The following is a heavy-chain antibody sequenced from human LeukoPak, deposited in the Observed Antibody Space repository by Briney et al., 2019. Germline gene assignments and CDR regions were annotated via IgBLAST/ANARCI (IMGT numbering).Heavy chain of an antibody. D-gene: IGHD3-10*01. CDR3: ARRDYYGSGSYYNWDAFDI. J-gene: IGHJ3*02. CDR2: IYYSGST. V-gene: IGHV4-59*01. CDR1: GGSISSYY. Sequence: SETLSLTCTVSGGSISSYYWSWIRQPPGKGLEWIGYIYYSGSTNYNPSLKSRVTISVDTSKNLSSLKLSSVTAADTAVYYCARRDYYGSGSYYNWDAFDIWGQGTMVTVSS.